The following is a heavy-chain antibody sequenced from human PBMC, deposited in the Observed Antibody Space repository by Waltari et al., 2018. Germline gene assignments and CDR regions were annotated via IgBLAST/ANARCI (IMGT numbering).Heavy chain of an antibody. V-gene: IGHV4-59*01. CDR3: ARDSGPAYYYYYYMDV. Sequence: QVQLQESGPGLVKPSETLSLTCTVSGGSISSYYWSWIRQPPGKGLEWIGYIYYSGSTNYNPSLKSRVTISVDTSKNQFSLKLSSVTAADTAVYYCARDSGPAYYYYYYMDVWGKGTTVTVSS. D-gene: IGHD3-10*01. CDR2: IYYSGST. J-gene: IGHJ6*03. CDR1: GGSISSYY.